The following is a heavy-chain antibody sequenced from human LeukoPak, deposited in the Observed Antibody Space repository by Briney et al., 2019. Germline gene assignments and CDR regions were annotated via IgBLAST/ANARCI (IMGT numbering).Heavy chain of an antibody. CDR1: GGSFSGYY. CDR3: ARVPAGYSWYYFDY. Sequence: SETLSLTCAGYGGSFSGYYWNWIRQPPGKGLEGIGEINHSGSTNYNPSLKSRVTISVDTYKNQFSLKLSTVTAADAAVYYYARVPAGYSWYYFDYWGQGTLVTVSS. D-gene: IGHD6-13*01. CDR2: INHSGST. J-gene: IGHJ4*02. V-gene: IGHV4-34*01.